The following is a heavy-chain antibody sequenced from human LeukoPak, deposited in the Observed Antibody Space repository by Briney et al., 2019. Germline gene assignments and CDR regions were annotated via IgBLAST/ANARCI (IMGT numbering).Heavy chain of an antibody. J-gene: IGHJ6*02. CDR2: IKLDGSEK. Sequence: PGGSLRLSCAASGFTLSSFGMNWVRQAPGKGLEWVANIKLDGSEKYYVDSVKGRFTISRDNAKNSLFLQMNSLRDEDTAVYYCASFNSYYGMDVWGQGTTVTVSS. V-gene: IGHV3-7*01. CDR1: GFTLSSFG. CDR3: ASFNSYYGMDV.